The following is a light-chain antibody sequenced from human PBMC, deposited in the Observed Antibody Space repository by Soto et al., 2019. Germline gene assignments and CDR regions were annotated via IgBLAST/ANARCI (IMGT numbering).Light chain of an antibody. CDR3: LQDYNLLT. CDR1: QGIGND. J-gene: IGKJ4*01. CDR2: GAS. Sequence: AIQMTQSPSSLSASVGDRVTITCRASQGIGNDLAWYQQKPGEAPNLLIYGASSLQSGVPSRFSGSGSGTDFTLTSSSLQPEDIASYYCLQDYNLLTFGGGTKVELK. V-gene: IGKV1-6*01.